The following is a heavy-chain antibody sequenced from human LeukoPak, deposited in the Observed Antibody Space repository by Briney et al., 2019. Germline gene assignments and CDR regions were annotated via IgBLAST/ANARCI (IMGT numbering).Heavy chain of an antibody. V-gene: IGHV7-4-1*02. Sequence: GASVKVSCKASGYTFTSYAMNWVRQAPGQGLEWMGWINTNTGNPTYAQGFTGRFVFSLDTSVSTAYLQISSLKGEDTAVYYCARGGFVAAAGIDFDPWGQGTLVTVSS. CDR2: INTNTGNP. CDR1: GYTFTSYA. J-gene: IGHJ5*02. CDR3: ARGGFVAAAGIDFDP. D-gene: IGHD6-13*01.